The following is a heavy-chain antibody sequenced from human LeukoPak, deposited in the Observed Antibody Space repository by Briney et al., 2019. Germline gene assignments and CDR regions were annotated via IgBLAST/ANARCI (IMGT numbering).Heavy chain of an antibody. CDR1: GFTFSSNA. V-gene: IGHV3-23*01. CDR2: ITGSGGST. Sequence: GGSLSLSCAASGFTFSSNAMNWVRQAPGKGLEWVSYITGSGGSTFYADSVKGRFTVSRDNSKNTLYLQMNSLRAEDTAVYYCAKGLSVASSFFDDWGQVTLVTVSS. J-gene: IGHJ4*02. D-gene: IGHD2-15*01. CDR3: AKGLSVASSFFDD.